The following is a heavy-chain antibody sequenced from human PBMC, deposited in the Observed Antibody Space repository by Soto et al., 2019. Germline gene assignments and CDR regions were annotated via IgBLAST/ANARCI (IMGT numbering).Heavy chain of an antibody. CDR1: GGSISSYY. D-gene: IGHD3-3*01. CDR3: ARDRSDFWSGYSHYYGMDV. Sequence: LSLTCTVSGGSISSYYWSWIRQPPGKGLEWIGYIYYSGSTNYNPSLKSRVTISVDTSKNQFSLKLSSVTAADTAVYYCARDRSDFWSGYSHYYGMDVWGQGTTVTVSS. V-gene: IGHV4-59*01. J-gene: IGHJ6*02. CDR2: IYYSGST.